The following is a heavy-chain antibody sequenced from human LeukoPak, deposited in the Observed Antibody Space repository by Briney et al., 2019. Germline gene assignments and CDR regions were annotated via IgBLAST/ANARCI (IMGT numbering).Heavy chain of an antibody. J-gene: IGHJ4*02. V-gene: IGHV3-53*01. D-gene: IGHD2-15*01. CDR1: GFTVSSNS. Sequence: PGGPLRLSCVASGFTVSSNSMNWVRQAPGKGLEWVSTLFSGGSALYADSVKGRFTISRDNSKNTLYLQMNSLRAEDTAVYYCARFHRGWYFDYWGQGTLVTVSS. CDR3: ARFHRGWYFDY. CDR2: LFSGGSA.